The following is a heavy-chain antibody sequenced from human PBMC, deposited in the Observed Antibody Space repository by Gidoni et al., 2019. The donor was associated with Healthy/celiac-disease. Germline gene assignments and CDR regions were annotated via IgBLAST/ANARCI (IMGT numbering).Heavy chain of an antibody. CDR2: IYTSGST. CDR1: GGSISSGSYY. Sequence: QVQLQESGPGLVKPSQTLSLTCTVSGGSISSGSYYWRWIRQPAGKGLEWIGRIYTSGSTNYNPSLKSRVTISVDTSKNQFALKLSSVTAADTAVYYCARGAGGEAFDNWGQGTMVTVSS. J-gene: IGHJ3*02. CDR3: ARGAGGEAFDN. V-gene: IGHV4-61*02. D-gene: IGHD3-16*01.